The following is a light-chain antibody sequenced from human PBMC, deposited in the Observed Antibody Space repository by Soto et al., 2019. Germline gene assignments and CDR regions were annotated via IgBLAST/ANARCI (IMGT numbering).Light chain of an antibody. J-gene: IGKJ5*01. CDR2: GAS. CDR1: QSVSSRY. V-gene: IGKV3D-20*02. Sequence: EIVLTQSPGTLSLSPGERATLSCRSSQSVSSRYLAWYQQKPGQAPRLLIFGASNRATDIPDRFSGSGSGTDFTLTISRLEPEDAAVYYCQQRSNWPPITFGQGTRLEIK. CDR3: QQRSNWPPIT.